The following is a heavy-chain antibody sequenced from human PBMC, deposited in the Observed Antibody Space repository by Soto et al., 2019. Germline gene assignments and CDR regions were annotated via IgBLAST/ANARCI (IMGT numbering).Heavy chain of an antibody. V-gene: IGHV1-24*01. CDR3: ATELYYYDSSGPLRALEI. J-gene: IGHJ3*02. CDR2: FDPEDGET. D-gene: IGHD3-22*01. CDR1: GYTLTELS. Sequence: ASVKVSCKVSGYTLTELSMHWVRQAPGKGLEWMGGFDPEDGETIYAQKFQGRVTMTEDTSTDTAYMELSSLRSEDTAVYYCATELYYYDSSGPLRALEIWGQGTMVTVSS.